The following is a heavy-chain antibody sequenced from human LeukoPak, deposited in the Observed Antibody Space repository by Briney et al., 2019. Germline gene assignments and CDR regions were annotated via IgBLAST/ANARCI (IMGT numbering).Heavy chain of an antibody. CDR2: ISYEGSNK. CDR3: ARDGGLYGDYVYSWFDP. Sequence: GGSLRLSCAASGFTFSSYAMHWVRQAPGKVLEWVAFISYEGSNKYYADSVKGRFTISRDNSKNTLYLQMNSLRAEDTALYYCARDGGLYGDYVYSWFDPWGQGTLVTVSS. D-gene: IGHD4-17*01. CDR1: GFTFSSYA. V-gene: IGHV3-30-3*01. J-gene: IGHJ5*02.